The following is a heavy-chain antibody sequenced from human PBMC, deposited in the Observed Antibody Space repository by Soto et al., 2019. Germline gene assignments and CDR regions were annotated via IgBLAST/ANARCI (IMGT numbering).Heavy chain of an antibody. CDR1: GYSFTSYY. D-gene: IGHD3-9*01. J-gene: IGHJ4*02. V-gene: IGHV1-46*01. Sequence: QVQLVQSGAEVKKPGASVKVSCKASGYSFTSYYMHWVRQAPGQGLEWMGIINPSGGSTSYAQKFQGRVSMTRDTSTSTVYMELSSLRSEDTDVYYCARVNDILTGYLSHWGQGTLVTVSS. CDR3: ARVNDILTGYLSH. CDR2: INPSGGST.